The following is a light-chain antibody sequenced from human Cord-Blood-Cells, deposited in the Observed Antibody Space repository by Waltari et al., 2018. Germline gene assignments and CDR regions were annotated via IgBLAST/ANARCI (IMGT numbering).Light chain of an antibody. CDR3: SSYTSSSTVV. V-gene: IGLV2-14*01. Sequence: QSALTQPASVSGSPGQSITLSCTGTSSDVGGYNYVSWYHQHPGKAPKHMIYDVSNRPSGVSNRFSGSKSGNTASLTISGLQAEDEADYYCSSYTSSSTVVFGGGTKLTVL. CDR1: SSDVGGYNY. J-gene: IGLJ2*01. CDR2: DVS.